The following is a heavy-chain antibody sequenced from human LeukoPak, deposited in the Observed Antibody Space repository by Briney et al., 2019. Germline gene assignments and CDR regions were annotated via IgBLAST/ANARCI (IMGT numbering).Heavy chain of an antibody. CDR2: LYYSGST. CDR1: GGSISSSTYY. Sequence: PSETLSLTCTVSGGSISSSTYYWGWIRQPPGKGLEWIGNLYYSGSTYYNPSLKSRVTISLDTSKNQFSLKLTSVTAADTAVYYWPKNSGGYDFDYWGQGTLVTVSS. D-gene: IGHD5-12*01. J-gene: IGHJ4*02. V-gene: IGHV4-39*07. CDR3: PKNSGGYDFDY.